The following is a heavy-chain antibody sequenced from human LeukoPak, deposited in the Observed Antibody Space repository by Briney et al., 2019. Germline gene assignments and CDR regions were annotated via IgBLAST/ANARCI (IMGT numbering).Heavy chain of an antibody. V-gene: IGHV3-48*01. Sequence: PGGSLGLSFAASGFTFSTYTMNWVRQAPGKGLEWVSYITGSSGSIYYADSVRGRFTISRDNAKNSLYLQMNSLRAEDTAVYYCARSVHGSGRYRAPPYYYGMDVWGQGTTVTVSS. CDR2: ITGSSGSI. J-gene: IGHJ6*02. CDR3: ARSVHGSGRYRAPPYYYGMDV. D-gene: IGHD3-10*01. CDR1: GFTFSTYT.